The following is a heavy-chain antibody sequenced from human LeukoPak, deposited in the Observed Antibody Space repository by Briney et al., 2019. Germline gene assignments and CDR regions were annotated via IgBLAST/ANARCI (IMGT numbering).Heavy chain of an antibody. CDR3: ARDHRYAFDN. CDR2: VGISSGNT. V-gene: IGHV3-48*04. J-gene: IGHJ4*02. D-gene: IGHD5-12*01. CDR1: GFTFIDYS. Sequence: GGSLRLSCAASGFTFIDYSMNWVRQAPGKGLEWVSYVGISSGNTKYADSVKGRFTISGDSAKNSVFLQMNSLRVEDTAVYYCARDHRYAFDNWGQGTLVTVSS.